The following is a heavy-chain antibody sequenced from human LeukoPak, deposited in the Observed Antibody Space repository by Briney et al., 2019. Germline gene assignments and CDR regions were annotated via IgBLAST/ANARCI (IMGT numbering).Heavy chain of an antibody. D-gene: IGHD3-10*01. Sequence: ASVKVSCKASGHTFTGYYMHWVRQAPGQGLEWMGWINPNSGGTNYAQKFQGRVTMTRDTSISTAYMELSRLRSDDTAVYYCARGGPIYYGSGSYRHHDAFDIWGQGTMVTVSS. V-gene: IGHV1-2*02. CDR3: ARGGPIYYGSGSYRHHDAFDI. CDR1: GHTFTGYY. CDR2: INPNSGGT. J-gene: IGHJ3*02.